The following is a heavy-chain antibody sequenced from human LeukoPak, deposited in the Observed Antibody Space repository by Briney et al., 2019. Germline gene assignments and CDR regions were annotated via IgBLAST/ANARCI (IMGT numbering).Heavy chain of an antibody. CDR1: GFSLSTSGMC. D-gene: IGHD5-12*01. CDR2: IDWDDDK. Sequence: SGPALVKPTQTLTLTCTFSGFSLSTSGMCVSWIRQPPGKALEWLARIDWDDDKYYSTSLKTRLTISKDTSKNQVVLTMTNMDPVDIATYYCARIDGYSGYSDYWGQGTLVTVSS. CDR3: ARIDGYSGYSDY. J-gene: IGHJ4*02. V-gene: IGHV2-70*11.